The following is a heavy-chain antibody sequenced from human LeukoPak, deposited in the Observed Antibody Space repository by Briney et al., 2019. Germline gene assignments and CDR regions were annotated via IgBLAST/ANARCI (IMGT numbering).Heavy chain of an antibody. CDR2: SNPNSGAT. CDR1: GYTFTGYY. D-gene: IGHD2-2*01. V-gene: IGHV1-2*02. J-gene: IGHJ5*02. CDR3: ARDGGWYQLLWWFDP. Sequence: GSSVKVSCKXSGYTFTGYYMHWVRQAPGRGLEWMGWSNPNSGATKYAQKFQGRVTMTRDTSISTAYMEVSRLRFDDTAAYYCARDGGWYQLLWWFDPWGQGTLVTVSS.